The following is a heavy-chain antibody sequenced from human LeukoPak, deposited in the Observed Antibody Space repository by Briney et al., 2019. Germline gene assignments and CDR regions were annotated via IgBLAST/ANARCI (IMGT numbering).Heavy chain of an antibody. Sequence: PGGSLRLSCAASGFSLSAYGVHWVRQAPGKGLEWVAVIWYDGTSKDYADSVKGRFTFSRDNSKNTLYLQMNSLRAEDTAVYYCAKGQSSGWYFLDYWGQGTLVTVSS. CDR3: AKGQSSGWYFLDY. J-gene: IGHJ4*02. V-gene: IGHV3-33*06. CDR2: IWYDGTSK. D-gene: IGHD6-19*01. CDR1: GFSLSAYG.